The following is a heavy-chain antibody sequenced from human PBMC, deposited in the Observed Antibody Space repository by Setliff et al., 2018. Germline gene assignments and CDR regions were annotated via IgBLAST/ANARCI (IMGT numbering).Heavy chain of an antibody. V-gene: IGHV1-2*06. CDR2: IHPGGGSS. J-gene: IGHJ4*02. CDR1: GYAFASHY. CDR3: VIPFCAGATCPPS. D-gene: IGHD2-21*01. Sequence: ASVKVSCKASGYAFASHYMHWVRRAPGQGLEWMGLIHPGGGSSSPAEKFEGRVTMTRDTSIKTAYLEVNGLTSDDTAVYYCVIPFCAGATCPPSWGQGTQVTVSS.